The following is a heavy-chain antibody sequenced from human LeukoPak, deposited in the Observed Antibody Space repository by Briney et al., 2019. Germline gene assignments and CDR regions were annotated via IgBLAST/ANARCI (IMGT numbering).Heavy chain of an antibody. V-gene: IGHV3-30*01. CDR1: GFTFSSYA. J-gene: IGHJ4*02. D-gene: IGHD3-3*01. CDR3: ASQSLTIAIFGVVTDY. Sequence: PGGPLRLSCAASGFTFSSYAMHWVRQAPGKGLEWVAVISYDGSNKYYADSVKGRFTISRDNSKNTLYLQMNSLRAEDTAVYYCASQSLTIAIFGVVTDYWGQGTLVTVSS. CDR2: ISYDGSNK.